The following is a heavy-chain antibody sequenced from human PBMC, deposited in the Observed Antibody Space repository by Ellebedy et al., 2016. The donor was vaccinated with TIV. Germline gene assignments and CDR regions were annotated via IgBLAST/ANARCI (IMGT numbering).Heavy chain of an antibody. D-gene: IGHD2-2*01. CDR2: ISSSGGST. Sequence: GGSLRLXXAASGFTFSNYEMIWVRQAPGKGLEWVSGISSSGGSTYYADSVKGRFTISRDNSKNTLYLQMNSLRAEDTAEYYCAIRCSSTTCHGYGMDVWGQGTTVTVSS. CDR3: AIRCSSTTCHGYGMDV. J-gene: IGHJ6*02. CDR1: GFTFSNYE. V-gene: IGHV3-23*01.